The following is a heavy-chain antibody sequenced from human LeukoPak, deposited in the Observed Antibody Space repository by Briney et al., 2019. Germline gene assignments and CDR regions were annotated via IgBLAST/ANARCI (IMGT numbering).Heavy chain of an antibody. D-gene: IGHD1-20*01. CDR2: INPSGGGT. V-gene: IGHV1-46*01. CDR1: GYTFTNYY. J-gene: IGHJ4*02. CDR3: ARDNSRNSNDY. Sequence: ASVKVSCKASGYTFTNYYMHWVRQAPGQGLEWMGIINPSGGGTNYAQNFQGRVTMTRDTSTSTVYMELSSLRSEDTAMYYCARDNSRNSNDYWGQGTLVTVSP.